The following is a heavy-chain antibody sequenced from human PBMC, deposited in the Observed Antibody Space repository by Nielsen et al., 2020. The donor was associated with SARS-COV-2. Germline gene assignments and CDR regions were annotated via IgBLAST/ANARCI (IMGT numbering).Heavy chain of an antibody. D-gene: IGHD3-3*01. J-gene: IGHJ4*02. CDR1: GFTFSSYW. Sequence: GESLKISCAASGFTFSSYWMHWVRQAPGKGLVWVSRINSDGSSTSYADSVKGRFTISRDNAKNTLYLQMNSLRAEDTAVYYCASAPSDDFWSGYYDYWGQGTLVTVSS. V-gene: IGHV3-74*01. CDR3: ASAPSDDFWSGYYDY. CDR2: INSDGSST.